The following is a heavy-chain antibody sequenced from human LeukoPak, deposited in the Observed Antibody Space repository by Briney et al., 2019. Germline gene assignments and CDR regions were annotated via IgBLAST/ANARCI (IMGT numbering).Heavy chain of an antibody. D-gene: IGHD1-7*01. CDR3: AKDRDWNYFQPAFDY. J-gene: IGHJ4*02. Sequence: GGSLRLSCAASGFTFSSYAMSWVRQAPGKGLEWVSAISGSGGSTYYADSVKGRFIISRDNSKNTLYLQMNSLRAEDTAVYYCAKDRDWNYFQPAFDYWGQGTLVTVSS. CDR2: ISGSGGST. CDR1: GFTFSSYA. V-gene: IGHV3-23*01.